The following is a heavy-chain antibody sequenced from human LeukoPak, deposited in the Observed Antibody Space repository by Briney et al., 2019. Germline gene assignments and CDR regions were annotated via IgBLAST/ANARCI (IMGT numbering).Heavy chain of an antibody. Sequence: SSVKVSCKASGGTFSSYAISWVRQAPGQGLEWMGGIIPIFGTANYAQKLQGRVTITADESTSTAYMELSSPRSEDTAVYYCARALSSRYYYYGMDVWGQGTTVTVSS. CDR2: IIPIFGTA. V-gene: IGHV1-69*01. J-gene: IGHJ6*02. D-gene: IGHD6-6*01. CDR1: GGTFSSYA. CDR3: ARALSSRYYYYGMDV.